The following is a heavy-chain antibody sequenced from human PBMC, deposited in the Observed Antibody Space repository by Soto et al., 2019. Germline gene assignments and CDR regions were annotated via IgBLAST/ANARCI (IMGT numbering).Heavy chain of an antibody. Sequence: GESLKISCKGSGYSFTSYWIGWVRQMPGKGMEWMGIIYPGDSDTRYSPSFQGQVTISADKSISTAYLQWSSLKASDTAMYYCARLPRGDFWSGYFSGLDYWGQGTLVTVSS. CDR2: IYPGDSDT. D-gene: IGHD3-3*01. V-gene: IGHV5-51*01. CDR1: GYSFTSYW. CDR3: ARLPRGDFWSGYFSGLDY. J-gene: IGHJ4*02.